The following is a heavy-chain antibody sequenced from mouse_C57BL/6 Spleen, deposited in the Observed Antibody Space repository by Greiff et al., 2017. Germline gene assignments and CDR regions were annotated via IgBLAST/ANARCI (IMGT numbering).Heavy chain of an antibody. D-gene: IGHD1-1*01. Sequence: QVHVKQSGAELVRPGASVKLSCKASGYTFTDYYINWVKQRPGQGLEWIARIYPGSGNTYYNEKFKGKATLTAEKSSSTAYMQLSSLTSEDSAVYFCARETVVAKDAMDYWGQGTSVTVSS. V-gene: IGHV1-76*01. CDR3: ARETVVAKDAMDY. CDR2: IYPGSGNT. CDR1: GYTFTDYY. J-gene: IGHJ4*01.